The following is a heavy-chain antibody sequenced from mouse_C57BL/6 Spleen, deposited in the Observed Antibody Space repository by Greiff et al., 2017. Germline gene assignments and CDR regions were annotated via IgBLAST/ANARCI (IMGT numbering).Heavy chain of an antibody. CDR1: GFTFSDYG. D-gene: IGHD1-1*01. CDR2: ISSGSSTI. J-gene: IGHJ3*01. CDR3: ARDYGSSQAWFAY. Sequence: EVKLVESGGGLVKPGGSLKLSCAASGFTFSDYGMHWVRQAPEKGLEWVAYISSGSSTIYYADTVKGRFTISRDNAKNTLFLQMTSLRSEDTAMYYCARDYGSSQAWFAYWGQGTLVTVSA. V-gene: IGHV5-17*01.